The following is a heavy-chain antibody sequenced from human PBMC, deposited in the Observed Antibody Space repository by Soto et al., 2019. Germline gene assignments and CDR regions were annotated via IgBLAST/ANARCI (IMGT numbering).Heavy chain of an antibody. D-gene: IGHD5-12*01. CDR1: GGTFSSYT. Sequence: QVQLVQSGAEVKKPGSSVTVSCKASGGTFSSYTISWVRQAPGQGLEWMGGIIPIFGTANYAQTFQGRVTITADESTGTAYMELSSRRSEDTAVYYCARGNHRWLQLWYFDLWGRGTLVTVSS. CDR3: ARGNHRWLQLWYFDL. J-gene: IGHJ2*01. V-gene: IGHV1-69*12. CDR2: IIPIFGTA.